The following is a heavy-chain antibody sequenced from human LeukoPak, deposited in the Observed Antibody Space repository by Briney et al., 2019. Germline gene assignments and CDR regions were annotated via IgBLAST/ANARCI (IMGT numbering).Heavy chain of an antibody. J-gene: IGHJ4*02. V-gene: IGHV3-33*01. CDR3: ARHGNYYDSSGYNYYFDY. CDR2: IWSEGGNK. CDR1: GFXFRSYG. Sequence: GRSLRLSCAASGFXFRSYGIHWVRQAPGKGLEWVAVIWSEGGNKYYGDSVKGRFTISRDNSKNTLYLQMNSLRAEDTAVYYCARHGNYYDSSGYNYYFDYWGQGTLGTVSS. D-gene: IGHD3-22*01.